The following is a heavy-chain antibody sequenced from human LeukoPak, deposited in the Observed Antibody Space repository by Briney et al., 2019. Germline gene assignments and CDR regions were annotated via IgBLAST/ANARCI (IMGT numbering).Heavy chain of an antibody. J-gene: IGHJ4*02. D-gene: IGHD3-10*01. Sequence: SETLSLTCTVSGGSISTYYWSWIRQSPGKGLEWIGHIHYSGNTNYNPSLESRVIISIDTSKNQFSLKLNSITAADTALYYCAGSVHLWGQGTLVTVSS. CDR2: IHYSGNT. V-gene: IGHV4-59*08. CDR1: GGSISTYY. CDR3: AGSVHL.